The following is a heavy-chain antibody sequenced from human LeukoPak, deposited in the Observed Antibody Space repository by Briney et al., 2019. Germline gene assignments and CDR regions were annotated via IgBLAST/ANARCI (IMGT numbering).Heavy chain of an antibody. CDR3: TRVTTFYYAGSGYYVWDY. Sequence: GGSLRLSCAASGFTVSNNYMSWVRQAPGKGLEWVSVIYSGGSTYYADSVKGRFTISRDNSKNTQYLQMNSLRPEDTAVYYCTRVTTFYYAGSGYYVWDYWGQGTLVTVSS. D-gene: IGHD3-22*01. CDR1: GFTVSNNY. CDR2: IYSGGST. J-gene: IGHJ4*02. V-gene: IGHV3-53*01.